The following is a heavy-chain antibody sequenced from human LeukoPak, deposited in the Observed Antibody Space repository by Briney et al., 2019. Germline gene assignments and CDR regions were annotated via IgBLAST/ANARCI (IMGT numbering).Heavy chain of an antibody. CDR1: GGSISSGGYS. J-gene: IGHJ5*02. D-gene: IGHD2-2*01. CDR2: IYHSGST. Sequence: SETLSLTCAVSGGSISSGGYSWSWIRQPPGQGLEWIGYIYHSGSTYYNPSLKSRVTISVDRSKNQFSLKLSSVTAADTAVYYCARVHCSSTSCYLSWFDPWGQGTLVTVSS. CDR3: ARVHCSSTSCYLSWFDP. V-gene: IGHV4-30-2*01.